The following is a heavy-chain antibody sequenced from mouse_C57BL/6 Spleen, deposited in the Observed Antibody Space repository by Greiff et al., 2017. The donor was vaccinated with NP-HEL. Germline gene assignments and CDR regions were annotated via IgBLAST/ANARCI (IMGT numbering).Heavy chain of an antibody. V-gene: IGHV7-3*01. Sequence: EVKLQESGGGLVQPGGSLSLSCAASGFTFTDYYMSWVRQPPGKALEWLGFIRNKANGYTTEYSASVKGRFTISRDNSQSILYLQMNALRAEDSATYYCARRRVAMDYWGQGTSVTVSS. CDR2: IRNKANGYTT. CDR1: GFTFTDYY. CDR3: ARRRVAMDY. J-gene: IGHJ4*01.